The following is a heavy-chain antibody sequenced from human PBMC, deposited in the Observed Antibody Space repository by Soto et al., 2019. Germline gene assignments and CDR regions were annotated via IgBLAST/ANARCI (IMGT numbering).Heavy chain of an antibody. D-gene: IGHD6-19*01. CDR1: GGSISSGDYY. CDR3: ARDWLGGSYYYYGMDV. J-gene: IGHJ6*02. V-gene: IGHV4-30-4*01. Sequence: QVQLQESGPGLVKPSQTLSLTCTVSGGSISSGDYYWSWIRQPPGKGLEWIGYIYYSGSTYYNPSLKSRVTISVDTSKNQFSLKLGSVTAADTAVYYCARDWLGGSYYYYGMDVWGQGTTVTVSS. CDR2: IYYSGST.